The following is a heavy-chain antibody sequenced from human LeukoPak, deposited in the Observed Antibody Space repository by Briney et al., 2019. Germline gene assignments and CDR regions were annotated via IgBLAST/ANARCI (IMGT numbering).Heavy chain of an antibody. Sequence: ASVKVSCKASGYTFTTYDVSWVRQAPGQGLEWVGWMNPCGNTVYAHKFQGRVTMTRDTSINTAYMELTSLTSDDTAVYYCARVGYYDFWSGYTPVYYMDVWGKGTTVTVSS. CDR1: GYTFTTYD. CDR3: ARVGYYDFWSGYTPVYYMDV. D-gene: IGHD3-3*01. V-gene: IGHV1-8*01. J-gene: IGHJ6*03. CDR2: MNPCGNT.